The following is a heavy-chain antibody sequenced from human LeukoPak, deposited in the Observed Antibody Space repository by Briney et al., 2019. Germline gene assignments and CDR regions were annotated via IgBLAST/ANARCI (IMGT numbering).Heavy chain of an antibody. CDR3: AKEAWATVTTRESITDY. Sequence: GGSLRLYCAASGFTFSSYAMSWVGQAPGKGLESVSPMRGSGGSTYYADSVKGRFTISRDTSKNTLYLQMTSLRAADTAVYYCAKEAWATVTTRESITDYWGQGTLVTVSS. D-gene: IGHD4-17*01. V-gene: IGHV3-23*01. CDR1: GFTFSSYA. CDR2: MRGSGGST. J-gene: IGHJ4*02.